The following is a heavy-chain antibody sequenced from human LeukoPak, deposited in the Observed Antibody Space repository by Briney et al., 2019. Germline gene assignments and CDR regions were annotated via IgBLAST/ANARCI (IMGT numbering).Heavy chain of an antibody. Sequence: SETLSLTCTISGDSIGRINYYWGWIRQPPGKGLEWIVSMSYSGSTYYNPSLKSRVTISVDTSKNQFSLKLSSVTAADTAVYYCARHTRQYGSGSGRFDPWGQGTLVTVSS. V-gene: IGHV4-39*01. CDR1: GDSIGRINYY. CDR3: ARHTRQYGSGSGRFDP. J-gene: IGHJ5*02. CDR2: MSYSGST. D-gene: IGHD3-10*01.